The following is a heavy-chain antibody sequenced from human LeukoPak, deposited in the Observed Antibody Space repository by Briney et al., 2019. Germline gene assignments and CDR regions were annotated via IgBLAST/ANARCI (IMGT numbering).Heavy chain of an antibody. Sequence: SQTLSLTCTVSGGSLSSGDYYWSWIRQPPGKGLEWIGYIYYSGSTYYNPSLKSRVTISVDTSKNQFSLKLSSVTAADTAVYYCARGREYYYDSSGYHDYGMDVWGQGTTVTVSS. CDR2: IYYSGST. J-gene: IGHJ6*02. V-gene: IGHV4-30-4*01. CDR1: GGSLSSGDYY. D-gene: IGHD3-22*01. CDR3: ARGREYYYDSSGYHDYGMDV.